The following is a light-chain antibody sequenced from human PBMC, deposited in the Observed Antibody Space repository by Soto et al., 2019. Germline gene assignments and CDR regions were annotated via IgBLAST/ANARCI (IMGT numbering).Light chain of an antibody. CDR2: EVS. J-gene: IGLJ3*02. Sequence: SALTQPASVSGSPGQSITISCTGTSSDVGGYNYVSWYQQHPGKAPKLMIYEVSNRPSGASNRFSGSKSGNTASLTISGLQAEDEADYYCSSYTSSSTRVFGGGTKLTVL. V-gene: IGLV2-14*01. CDR3: SSYTSSSTRV. CDR1: SSDVGGYNY.